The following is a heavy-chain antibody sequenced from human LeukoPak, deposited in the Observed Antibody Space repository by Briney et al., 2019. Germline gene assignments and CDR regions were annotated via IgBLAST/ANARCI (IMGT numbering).Heavy chain of an antibody. V-gene: IGHV3-9*01. CDR2: ISWNSGSI. D-gene: IGHD2-15*01. CDR3: ARWRLGYCDY. CDR1: GFTFDDYA. Sequence: GGSLRLSCAASGFTFDDYAMHWVRQAPGKGLEWVSGISWNSGSIGYADSVKGRFTISRDNSKNTLYLQMNSLRAEDTAVYYCARWRLGYCDYWGQGTLVTVSS. J-gene: IGHJ4*02.